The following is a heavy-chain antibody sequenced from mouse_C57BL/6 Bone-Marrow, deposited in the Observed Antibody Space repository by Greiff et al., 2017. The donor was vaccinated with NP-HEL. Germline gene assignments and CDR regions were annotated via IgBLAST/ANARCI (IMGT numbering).Heavy chain of an antibody. CDR2: IYPGSGST. J-gene: IGHJ3*01. CDR1: GYTFTSYW. Sequence: QVQLQQPGAELVKPGASVKMSCKASGYTFTSYWITWVKQRPGQGLEWIGDIYPGSGSTNYNEKFKSKATLSVDPSSSTAYMQLSSLTSEDSAVYYCAREETAQATFWFAYWGQGTLVTVSA. CDR3: AREETAQATFWFAY. V-gene: IGHV1-55*01. D-gene: IGHD3-2*02.